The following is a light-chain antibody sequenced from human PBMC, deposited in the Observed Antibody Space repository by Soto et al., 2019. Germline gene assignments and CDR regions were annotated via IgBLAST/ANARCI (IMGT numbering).Light chain of an antibody. V-gene: IGKV3-11*01. Sequence: EIVLTQSPATLSLSPVERATLSCRASQSVSSYLAWYQQKPGQAPRLLIYDASNRATGIPARFSGSGSGTDFTLTISSLEPEDFAIYYCQQRSKWPPVTFGGGTKVEIK. CDR3: QQRSKWPPVT. CDR1: QSVSSY. CDR2: DAS. J-gene: IGKJ4*01.